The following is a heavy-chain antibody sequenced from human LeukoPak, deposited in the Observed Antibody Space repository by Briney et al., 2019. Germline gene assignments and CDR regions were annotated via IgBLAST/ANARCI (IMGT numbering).Heavy chain of an antibody. CDR3: ARHSESDDYGDYEPADY. CDR1: GYTFTSYG. J-gene: IGHJ4*02. V-gene: IGHV1-18*01. Sequence: GASVKVSCKASGYTFTSYGISWVRQAPGQRLEWMGWISAYNGNTNYAQKLQGRVTMTTDTSTSTAYMELRSLRSDDTAVYYCARHSESDDYGDYEPADYWGQGTLVTVSS. D-gene: IGHD4-17*01. CDR2: ISAYNGNT.